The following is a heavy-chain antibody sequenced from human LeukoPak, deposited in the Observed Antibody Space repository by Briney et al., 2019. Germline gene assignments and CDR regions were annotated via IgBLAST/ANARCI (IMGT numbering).Heavy chain of an antibody. CDR1: GFTFSSDS. Sequence: GGSLRLSCAASGFTFSSDSMNWVRQAPGKGLEWVSYISASSGYISYPDSVKGRFTISRDNAKNSLYLQMNSLRAEDTAVYYCARDNTATEYFQHWGQGTLVTVSS. J-gene: IGHJ1*01. CDR3: ARDNTATEYFQH. V-gene: IGHV3-21*01. D-gene: IGHD5-18*01. CDR2: ISASSGYI.